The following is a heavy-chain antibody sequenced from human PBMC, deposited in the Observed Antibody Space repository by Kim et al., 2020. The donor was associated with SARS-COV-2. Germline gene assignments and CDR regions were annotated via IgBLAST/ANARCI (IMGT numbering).Heavy chain of an antibody. D-gene: IGHD2-21*02. V-gene: IGHV3-30*02. J-gene: IGHJ6*02. Sequence: GRFTISRDNSKNTLYLQMNSLRAEDTAVYYCAKDEGHIVVVTAVFYGMDVWGQGTTVTVSS. CDR3: AKDEGHIVVVTAVFYGMDV.